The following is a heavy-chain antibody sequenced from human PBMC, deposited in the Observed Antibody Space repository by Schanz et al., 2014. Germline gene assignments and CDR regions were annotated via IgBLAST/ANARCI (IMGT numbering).Heavy chain of an antibody. V-gene: IGHV1-24*01. CDR1: GYTVSALA. CDR2: FDAEDGET. Sequence: QVQLLQSGSEVKKPGASVKVSCEISGYTVSALAMHWVRQAPGKGLEWLGGFDAEDGETIYAQKFQGRVTMTEDTTTKTAYMELIGLRSGDTTVYYCARETTVITGGAFDVWGQGTMVTVSS. D-gene: IGHD4-4*01. CDR3: ARETTVITGGAFDV. J-gene: IGHJ3*01.